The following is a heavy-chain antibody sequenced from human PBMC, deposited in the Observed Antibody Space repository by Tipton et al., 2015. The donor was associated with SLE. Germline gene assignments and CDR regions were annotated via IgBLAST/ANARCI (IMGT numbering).Heavy chain of an antibody. CDR2: IYYSGST. CDR3: ARDPSSSWGGSRSFDL. V-gene: IGHV4-61*01. J-gene: IGHJ2*01. D-gene: IGHD6-13*01. Sequence: LRLSCTVSGGSVSSGSYYWSWIRQPPGKGLEWIGYIYYSGSTNYNPSLKSRVTISVDTSKNQFSLKLTSVTAADTAVYYCARDPSSSWGGSRSFDLWGRGTLVTVSS. CDR1: GGSVSSGSYY.